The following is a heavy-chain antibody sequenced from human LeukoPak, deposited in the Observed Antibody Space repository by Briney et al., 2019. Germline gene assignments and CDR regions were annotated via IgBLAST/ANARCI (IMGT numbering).Heavy chain of an antibody. CDR3: AKAVGQWLVEFDY. CDR1: GFTFSSYA. V-gene: IGHV3-23*01. CDR2: ISGSVGST. Sequence: GGSLRLSCAASGFTFSSYAMSWVRQAPGKGLEWVSAISGSVGSTYYADSVKGRFTISRDNSKNTLYLQMNSLRAEDTAVYYCAKAVGQWLVEFDYWGQGTLVTVSS. D-gene: IGHD6-19*01. J-gene: IGHJ4*02.